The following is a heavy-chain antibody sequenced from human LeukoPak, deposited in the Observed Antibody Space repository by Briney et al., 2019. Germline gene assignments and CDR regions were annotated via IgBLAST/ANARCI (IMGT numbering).Heavy chain of an antibody. CDR2: MNPNSGNT. D-gene: IGHD5-18*01. CDR3: ARANTAMGACY. Sequence: ASVKVSCKASGYTFTRYDINWVRQATGQGPEWMGWMNPNSGNTGYAQKFQGRVTITRNTSISTANMELSSLRSEDTAVYYCARANTAMGACYWGQGTLVTVSS. V-gene: IGHV1-8*01. CDR1: GYTFTRYD. J-gene: IGHJ4*02.